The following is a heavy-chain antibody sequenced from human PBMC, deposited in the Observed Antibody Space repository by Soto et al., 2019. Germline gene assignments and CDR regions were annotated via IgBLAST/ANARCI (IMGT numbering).Heavy chain of an antibody. CDR1: GGTFSSYT. CDR3: ARGNHRWLQLCDFDL. J-gene: IGHJ2*01. CDR2: IIPIFGTA. V-gene: IGHV1-69*12. D-gene: IGHD5-12*01. Sequence: QVQLVQSGAEVKKPGSSVTVSCKASGGTFSSYTISWVRQAPGQGLEWMGGIIPIFGTANYAQKFQGRVTITADESTSTAYIELSSLLSEDTAVYYCARGNHRWLQLCDFDLWGRGTLVTVSS.